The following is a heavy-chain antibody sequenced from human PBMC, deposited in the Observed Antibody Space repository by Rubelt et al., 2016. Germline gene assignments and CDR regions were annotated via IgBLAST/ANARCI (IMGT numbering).Heavy chain of an antibody. J-gene: IGHJ4*02. Sequence: QVHLVESVGGLVRPGGPLRLSSEASGFSFSDYYMSWIRQAPGKGLEWISYIASVGSDYTSYADSVKGRFTISRATAKNSLDRQLNSLRAEDTALYYCARVGPGGSRYYFDYWGQGTLVTVSS. CDR2: IASVGSDYT. CDR3: ARVGPGGSRYYFDY. V-gene: IGHV3-11*05. CDR1: GFSFSDYY. D-gene: IGHD3-16*01.